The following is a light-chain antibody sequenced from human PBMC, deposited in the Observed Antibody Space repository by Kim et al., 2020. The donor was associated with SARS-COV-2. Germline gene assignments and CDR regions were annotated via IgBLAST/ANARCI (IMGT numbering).Light chain of an antibody. CDR1: QTINNW. Sequence: DIQMTQSPSTLSASVGDRVTITCRASQTINNWLAWYQQKPGKAPKLLIYKTSSLESGVPSRFSGSRSGTEFTLTISNLQPDDFATYYCQHSYSSSPYTFGQGTKVDIK. V-gene: IGKV1-5*03. CDR2: KTS. CDR3: QHSYSSSPYT. J-gene: IGKJ2*01.